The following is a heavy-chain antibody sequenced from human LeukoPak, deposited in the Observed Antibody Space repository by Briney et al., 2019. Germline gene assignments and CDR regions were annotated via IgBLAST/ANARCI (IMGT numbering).Heavy chain of an antibody. CDR3: AKEFSAAAYYFHY. CDR1: GFTFSTYG. V-gene: IGHV3-33*06. CDR2: IWYDGSNK. D-gene: IGHD6-25*01. J-gene: IGHJ4*02. Sequence: AGSLRLTCAASGFTFSTYGMHWVRQPPGKGPEWVGVIWYDGSNKYYADSVKGRFTISRDNSKNTLFLQMNSVRAEDTAVYYCAKEFSAAAYYFHYWGQGTLVTVSA.